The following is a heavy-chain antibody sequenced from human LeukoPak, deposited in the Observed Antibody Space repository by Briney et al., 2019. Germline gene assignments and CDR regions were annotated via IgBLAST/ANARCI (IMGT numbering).Heavy chain of an antibody. V-gene: IGHV1-2*02. CDR2: INPNSGGT. Sequence: ASVKVSCKASGYTFTGYYMHWVRQAPGQGLEWMGWINPNSGGTNYAQKFQGRVTMTRDTSISTAYMELSRLRSDDTAVYYCARDLRPYYCGSGSGLDYWGQGTLVTVYS. D-gene: IGHD3-10*01. CDR1: GYTFTGYY. CDR3: ARDLRPYYCGSGSGLDY. J-gene: IGHJ4*02.